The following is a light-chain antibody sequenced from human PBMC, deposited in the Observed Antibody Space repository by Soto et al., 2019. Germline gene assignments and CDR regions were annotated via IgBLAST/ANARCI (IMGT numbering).Light chain of an antibody. Sequence: DIQMTQSPSTLSASVGDRVTITCRASQSISSWLAWYQQKPGKAPKLLIYKASSLESGVPSRFSGSGSGTEFTLTISSMQPDDVATYYCQQYNSYPWTFGQGTKVEIK. V-gene: IGKV1-5*03. CDR1: QSISSW. J-gene: IGKJ1*01. CDR3: QQYNSYPWT. CDR2: KAS.